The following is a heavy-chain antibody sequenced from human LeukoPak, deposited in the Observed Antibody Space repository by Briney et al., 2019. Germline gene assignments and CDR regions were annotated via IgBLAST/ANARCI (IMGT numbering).Heavy chain of an antibody. CDR2: VFYSGST. Sequence: SESLSLTCGVSGGSINTNTFFWGWIRQPPGKGLEWIGNVFYSGSTMYNPSLKSRVTMSIDTSKSQFSLSLSSVTAADTAMYWCVRQSRIFGIIRPGYMDVWGKGIMVSVSS. D-gene: IGHD3-3*01. J-gene: IGHJ6*03. CDR1: GGSINTNTFF. V-gene: IGHV4-39*01. CDR3: VRQSRIFGIIRPGYMDV.